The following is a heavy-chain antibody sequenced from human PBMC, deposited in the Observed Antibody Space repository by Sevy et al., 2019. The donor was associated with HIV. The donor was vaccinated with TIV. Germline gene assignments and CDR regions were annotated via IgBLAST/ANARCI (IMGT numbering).Heavy chain of an antibody. V-gene: IGHV3-11*06. CDR3: ARERTWTTGTTVRFDP. D-gene: IGHD1-1*01. J-gene: IGHJ5*02. CDR1: GFTFSDYY. CDR2: ISSSSSYT. Sequence: GSLRLSCAASGFTFSDYYMSWIRQAPGKGLEWVSYISSSSSYTNYADSVKGRFTISRDNAKNSLYLQMNSLRAEDTAVYYCARERTWTTGTTVRFDPWGQGTLVTVSS.